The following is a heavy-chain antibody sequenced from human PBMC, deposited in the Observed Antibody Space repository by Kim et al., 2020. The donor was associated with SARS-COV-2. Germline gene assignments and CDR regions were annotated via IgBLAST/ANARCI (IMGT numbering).Heavy chain of an antibody. Sequence: SETLSLTCTVSGGSISSSSYYWGWIRQPPGKGLEWIGSIYYSGSTYYNPSLKSRVTISVDTSKNQFSLKLSSVTAADTAVYYCARVSRFGELSSSFYYYYGMDVWGQGTTVTVSS. CDR3: ARVSRFGELSSSFYYYYGMDV. CDR1: GGSISSSSYY. CDR2: IYYSGST. V-gene: IGHV4-39*07. J-gene: IGHJ6*02. D-gene: IGHD3-10*01.